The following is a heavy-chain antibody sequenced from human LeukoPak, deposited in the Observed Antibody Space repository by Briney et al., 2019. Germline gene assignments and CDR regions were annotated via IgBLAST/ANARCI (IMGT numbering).Heavy chain of an antibody. V-gene: IGHV1-18*01. Sequence: ASVKVSCKASGYTFTSYGISWVRQAPGQGLEWMGWISAYNGNTNYAQNLQGRVTMTTDTSTSTAYMELRSLRSDDTAVYYLGKAYCCGERSFYYLGQGTLVTVSS. CDR1: GYTFTSYG. CDR2: ISAYNGNT. D-gene: IGHD2-21*01. J-gene: IGHJ4*02. CDR3: GKAYCCGERSFYY.